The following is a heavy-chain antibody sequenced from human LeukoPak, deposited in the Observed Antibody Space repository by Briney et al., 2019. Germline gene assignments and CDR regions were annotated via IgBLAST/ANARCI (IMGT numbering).Heavy chain of an antibody. V-gene: IGHV3-7*01. Sequence: GGSLRLSCAASGFTFSSYWMSWVRQAPGEGLEWVANIKQDGSEKYYVDSVKGRFTISRDNAKNSLYLQMNSLRAEDTAVYYCARASSGWYVYATDYWGQGTLVTVSS. J-gene: IGHJ4*02. D-gene: IGHD6-19*01. CDR2: IKQDGSEK. CDR3: ARASSGWYVYATDY. CDR1: GFTFSSYW.